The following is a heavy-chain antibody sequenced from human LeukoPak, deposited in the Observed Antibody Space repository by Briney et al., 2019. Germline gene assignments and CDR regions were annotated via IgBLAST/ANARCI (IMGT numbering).Heavy chain of an antibody. CDR2: VSSSGETT. V-gene: IGHV3-23*01. CDR3: AKNRLNRYYYYMDV. J-gene: IGHJ6*03. CDR1: GFTFDDYA. Sequence: GSLRLSCEVSGFTFDDYAMTWVRQAPGKGLEWVSSVSSSGETTYYADSVKGRFTISRDNSKNTLYLQMNSLRAEDTAVYYCAKNRLNRYYYYMDVWGKGTTVTISS.